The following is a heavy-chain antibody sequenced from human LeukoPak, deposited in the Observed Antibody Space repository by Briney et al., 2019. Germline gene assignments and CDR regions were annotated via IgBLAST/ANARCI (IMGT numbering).Heavy chain of an antibody. CDR1: GGSISSGIYY. CDR3: ARERGRHYYDSSGYYQLYYFDY. J-gene: IGHJ4*02. Sequence: PSQTLSLTCTDSGGSISSGIYYWSWIRQPAGKGLEWIGRIYTSGSTNYNPFLKSRVTISVDTSKSQFSLKLSSVTAADTAVYYCARERGRHYYDSSGYYQLYYFDYWGQGTLVTVSS. D-gene: IGHD3-22*01. CDR2: IYTSGST. V-gene: IGHV4-61*02.